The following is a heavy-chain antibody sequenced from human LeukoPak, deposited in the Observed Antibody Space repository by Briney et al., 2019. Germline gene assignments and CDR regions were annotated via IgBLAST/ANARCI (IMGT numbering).Heavy chain of an antibody. CDR2: ISGSGGGT. J-gene: IGHJ5*02. CDR1: GFTFSSYA. CDR3: AKSDYYGSGSYYPLFDP. D-gene: IGHD3-10*01. V-gene: IGHV3-23*01. Sequence: GGSLRLSCAASGFTFSSYAMSWVRQAPGKGLEWVSAISGSGGGTYYADSVKGRFTISRDNSKNTLYLQMNSLRAEDTAVYYCAKSDYYGSGSYYPLFDPWGQGTLVTVSS.